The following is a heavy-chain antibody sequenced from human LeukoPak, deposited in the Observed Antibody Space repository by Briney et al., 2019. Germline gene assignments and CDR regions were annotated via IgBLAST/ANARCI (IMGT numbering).Heavy chain of an antibody. V-gene: IGHV4-4*07. D-gene: IGHD3-22*01. Sequence: SETLSLTCTVSGGSISSYYWSWIRQPAGKGLEWIGRIYTSGSTNYNPSLKSRVTMSVVTSKNQFSLKLSSVTAADTAVYYCARARWYYDSSGYYDAFDIWGQGTMVTVSS. CDR1: GGSISSYY. J-gene: IGHJ3*02. CDR3: ARARWYYDSSGYYDAFDI. CDR2: IYTSGST.